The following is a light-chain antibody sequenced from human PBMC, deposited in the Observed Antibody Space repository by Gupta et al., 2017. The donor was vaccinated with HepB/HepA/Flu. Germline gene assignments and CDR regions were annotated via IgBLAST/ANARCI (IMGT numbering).Light chain of an antibody. CDR1: RSNIGSNT. V-gene: IGLV1-44*01. CDR3: AAWDDSLKYV. J-gene: IGLJ1*01. CDR2: RND. Sequence: QSVLSQPPSASGTPGQRVTISCSGSRSNIGSNTVDWYQQLPGTAPKLLMFRNDERPSGVTDRFSGSKSDTSASLAISGLQSEDEADYYCAAWDDSLKYVFGTGTKVTVL.